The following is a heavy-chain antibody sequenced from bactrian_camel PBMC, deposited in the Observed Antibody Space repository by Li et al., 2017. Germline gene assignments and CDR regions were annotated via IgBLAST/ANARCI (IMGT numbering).Heavy chain of an antibody. CDR3: ANALPHDTTWYAGFGT. J-gene: IGHJ6*01. Sequence: VQLVESGGGSVQSGGSLRLSYAASPSRGYSGDCMGWFRQTPGKEREGVACITWSSSSTYYTNSVKGRFTVSRDNAKNTLYLQMNFLQPEDTAMYYCANALPHDTTWYAGFGTWGQGTQVTVS. V-gene: IGHV3-3*01. D-gene: IGHD2*01. CDR2: ITWSSSST. CDR1: PSRGYSGDC.